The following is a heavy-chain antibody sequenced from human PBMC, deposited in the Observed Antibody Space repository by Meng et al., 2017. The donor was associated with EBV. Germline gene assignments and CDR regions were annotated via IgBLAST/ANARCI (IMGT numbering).Heavy chain of an antibody. V-gene: IGHV4-34*01. CDR3: ARGRWLQPGSYFDY. Sequence: HVHLAAVWPGRLKLSETLSLTRAVYGGSFSGYYWSWIRQPPGKGLEWIGEIYHSGSTNYNPSLKSRVTISVDTSKNQFSLKLSSVTAADTAVYYCARGRWLQPGSYFDYWGQGTLVTVSS. J-gene: IGHJ4*02. D-gene: IGHD5-24*01. CDR1: GGSFSGYY. CDR2: IYHSGST.